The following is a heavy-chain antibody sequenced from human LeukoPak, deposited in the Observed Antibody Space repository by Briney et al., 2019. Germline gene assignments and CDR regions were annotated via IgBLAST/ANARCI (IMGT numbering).Heavy chain of an antibody. CDR1: GYTFTSYA. D-gene: IGHD3-16*01. V-gene: IGHV1-8*02. CDR3: ARVITFGGVMRLVRKYYFDY. Sequence: WASVKVSCKASGYTFTSYAMHWVRQAPGQRLEWMGWMNPNSGNTGYAQKFQGRVTMTRNTSISTAYMELSSLRSEDTAVYYCARVITFGGVMRLVRKYYFDYWGQGTLVTVSS. CDR2: MNPNSGNT. J-gene: IGHJ4*02.